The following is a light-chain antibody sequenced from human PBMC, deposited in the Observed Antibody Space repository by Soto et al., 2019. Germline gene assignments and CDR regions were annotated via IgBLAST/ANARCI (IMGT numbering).Light chain of an antibody. J-gene: IGLJ3*02. V-gene: IGLV2-23*01. CDR2: EGT. Sequence: QSALTQPASVSGSPGQSITFSCAGNTSDIGTYNLVSWYQQYPGKAPKLIIYEGTTRPSGVSYRFSGSKSGNTASLTISGLQAEDEADYFCCSYAATFSVFGGGTKLTVL. CDR1: TSDIGTYNL. CDR3: CSYAATFSV.